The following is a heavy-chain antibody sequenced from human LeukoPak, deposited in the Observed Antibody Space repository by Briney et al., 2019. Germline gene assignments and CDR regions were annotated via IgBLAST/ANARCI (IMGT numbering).Heavy chain of an antibody. V-gene: IGHV4-59*01. D-gene: IGHD5/OR15-5a*01. CDR3: ARTQNRVWARGSGYFDY. CDR2: IYYSGST. Sequence: SETLSLTCTVSGGSISSYYWSWIRQPPGEGLEWIGYIYYSGSTNYNPSLKSRVTISVDTSKNQFSLKLSSVTAADTAVYYCARTQNRVWARGSGYFDYWGQGTLVTVSS. CDR1: GGSISSYY. J-gene: IGHJ4*02.